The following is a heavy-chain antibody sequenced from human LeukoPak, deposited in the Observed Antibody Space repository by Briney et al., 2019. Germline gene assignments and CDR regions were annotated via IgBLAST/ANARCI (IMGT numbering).Heavy chain of an antibody. CDR3: ASRYGHRADYFDN. Sequence: SETLSLTCTVSGASISSDISYWSWIRQPAGKGLEWIGRIYTSGSTTYSPSLKSRVTISLDTSNNQFSLKLNSVTAADTAVYYCASRYGHRADYFDNWGQGTQVIVSS. D-gene: IGHD4-17*01. CDR1: GASISSDISY. J-gene: IGHJ4*02. CDR2: IYTSGST. V-gene: IGHV4-61*02.